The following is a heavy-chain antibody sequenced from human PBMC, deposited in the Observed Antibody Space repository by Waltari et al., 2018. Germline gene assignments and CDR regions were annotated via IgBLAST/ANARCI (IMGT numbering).Heavy chain of an antibody. CDR3: AAARNYDFWSGHPNWFDP. D-gene: IGHD3-3*01. Sequence: QMQLVQSGPEVKKPGTSVKFSCKASGFTFTSSAMQWVRQARGQRLEWIGWIVVGSGNTNYAQKFKERVTITRDMSTSTAYMELSSLRSEDTAVYYCAAARNYDFWSGHPNWFDPWGQGTLVTVSS. CDR1: GFTFTSSA. CDR2: IVVGSGNT. V-gene: IGHV1-58*02. J-gene: IGHJ5*02.